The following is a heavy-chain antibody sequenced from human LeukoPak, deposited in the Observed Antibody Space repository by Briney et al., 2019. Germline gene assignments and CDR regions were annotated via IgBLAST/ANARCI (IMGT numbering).Heavy chain of an antibody. J-gene: IGHJ6*03. CDR2: INLDGSTT. CDR1: GFTFSNYW. D-gene: IGHD4-17*01. CDR3: ARDKTVSALRRDYMDV. Sequence: PGGSLRLSCVASGFTFSNYWMHWVRQVPGKGLEWVSRINLDGSTTTYADSVKGRFTISRDNAKNTLYLQMNSLRAEDTALYYCARDKTVSALRRDYMDVWGKGTTVTVSS. V-gene: IGHV3-74*01.